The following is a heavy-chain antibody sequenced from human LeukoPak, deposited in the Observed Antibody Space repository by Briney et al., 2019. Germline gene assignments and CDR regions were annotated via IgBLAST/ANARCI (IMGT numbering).Heavy chain of an antibody. V-gene: IGHV4-61*02. CDR1: GGSISSGSYY. CDR3: ARTLTGTTFAYYYGMDV. J-gene: IGHJ6*04. Sequence: SETLSLTCTVSGGSISSGSYYWSWIRQPAGKGLEWIGRIYTSGSTNYNPSLKSRVTISVDTSKNQFSLKLSSVTAADTAVYYCARTLTGTTFAYYYGMDVWGKGTTVTVSS. CDR2: IYTSGST. D-gene: IGHD1-20*01.